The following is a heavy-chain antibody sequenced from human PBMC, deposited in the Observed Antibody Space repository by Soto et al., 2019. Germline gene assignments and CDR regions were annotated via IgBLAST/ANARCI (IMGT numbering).Heavy chain of an antibody. CDR2: INHSGST. V-gene: IGHV4-34*01. CDR3: ASGITISHRPRYYMDV. Sequence: PSETLSLTCAVYGGSISGYYWSWIRQPPGKGLEWIGEINHSGSTNYNPSLKSRVTISVDTSKNQFSLKLSSVTAADTAVYYCASGITISHRPRYYMDVWGKGTTVTVSS. CDR1: GGSISGYY. J-gene: IGHJ6*03. D-gene: IGHD3-3*01.